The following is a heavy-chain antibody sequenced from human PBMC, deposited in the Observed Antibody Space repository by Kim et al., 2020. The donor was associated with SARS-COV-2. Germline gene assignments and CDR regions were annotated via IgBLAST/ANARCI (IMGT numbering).Heavy chain of an antibody. CDR1: GGTFSSYA. Sequence: SVKVSCKDSGGTFSSYAISWVRQAPGQGLEWMGGIIPIFGTANYAQKFQGRVTITADESTSTAYMELSSLRSEDTAVYYCASYCSGGSCYNDYYYGMDVWGQGTTVTVSS. J-gene: IGHJ6*02. CDR2: IIPIFGTA. CDR3: ASYCSGGSCYNDYYYGMDV. V-gene: IGHV1-69*13. D-gene: IGHD2-15*01.